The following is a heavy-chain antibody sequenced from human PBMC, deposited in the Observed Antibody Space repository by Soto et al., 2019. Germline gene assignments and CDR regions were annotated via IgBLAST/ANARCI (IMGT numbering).Heavy chain of an antibody. CDR1: GASVSSGDYY. CDR3: VGTGTTDDY. Sequence: KPSETLSLTCTVSGASVSSGDYYRSCIRQPPGKGLEWIGYIYNFGGSYYNPSLKGRLTISIDTSKNQFSLKLNSVTVADTAIYYCVGTGTTDDYWGRGTLVTAPQ. D-gene: IGHD4-17*01. CDR2: IYNFGGS. J-gene: IGHJ4*02. V-gene: IGHV4-30-4*01.